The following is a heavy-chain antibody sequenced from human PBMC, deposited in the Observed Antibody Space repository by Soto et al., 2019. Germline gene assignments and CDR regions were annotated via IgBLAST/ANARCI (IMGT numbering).Heavy chain of an antibody. V-gene: IGHV3-23*01. J-gene: IGHJ4*02. Sequence: GGSLRLSCAASGFTFSSYAMSWVRQAPGKGLEWVSAISGSGGSTYYADSVKGRFTISRDNSKNTLYLQMNSLRAEDTAVYYCAEDRGNYDSKDYWGQGTLVTVSS. D-gene: IGHD3-22*01. CDR1: GFTFSSYA. CDR2: ISGSGGST. CDR3: AEDRGNYDSKDY.